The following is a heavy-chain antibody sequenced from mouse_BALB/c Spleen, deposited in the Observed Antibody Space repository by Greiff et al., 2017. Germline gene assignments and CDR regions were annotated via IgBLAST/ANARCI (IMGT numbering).Heavy chain of an antibody. CDR3: AREDQAAWFAY. Sequence: EVQVVESGGGLVKPGGSLKLSCAASGFTFSSYAMSWVRQTPEKRLEWVASISSGGSTYYPDSVKGRFTISRDNARNILYLQMSSLRSEDTAMYYCAREDQAAWFAYWGQGTLVTVSA. J-gene: IGHJ3*01. CDR2: ISSGGST. CDR1: GFTFSSYA. V-gene: IGHV5-6-5*01.